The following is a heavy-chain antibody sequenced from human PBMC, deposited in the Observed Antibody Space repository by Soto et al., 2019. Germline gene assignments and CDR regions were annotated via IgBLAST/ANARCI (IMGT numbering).Heavy chain of an antibody. CDR3: ARDQKRYYDILTGQYYFDY. Sequence: QVQLVQSGAEVKKPGSSVKVSCKASGGTFSSYAISWVRQAPGQGLEWMGGIIPIFGTANYAQKFQGRVTITADESTSTAYMELSSLRSEDTAVYYCARDQKRYYDILTGQYYFDYWGQGTLVTVSS. CDR2: IIPIFGTA. D-gene: IGHD3-9*01. J-gene: IGHJ4*02. CDR1: GGTFSSYA. V-gene: IGHV1-69*01.